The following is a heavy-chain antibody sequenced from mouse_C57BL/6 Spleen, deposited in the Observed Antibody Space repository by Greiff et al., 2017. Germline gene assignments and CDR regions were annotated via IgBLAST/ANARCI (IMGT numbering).Heavy chain of an antibody. CDR3: ARTPLYDGYPFAY. Sequence: QVQLQQSGPGILQPSQTLSLTCSFSGFSLSTFGMGVGWIRQPSGKGLEWLAHIWWDDDKYYNPALKSRLTISKDTSKNQVFLKIANVDTADTATYYCARTPLYDGYPFAYWGQGTLVTVSA. CDR1: GFSLSTFGMG. J-gene: IGHJ3*01. CDR2: IWWDDDK. D-gene: IGHD2-3*01. V-gene: IGHV8-8*01.